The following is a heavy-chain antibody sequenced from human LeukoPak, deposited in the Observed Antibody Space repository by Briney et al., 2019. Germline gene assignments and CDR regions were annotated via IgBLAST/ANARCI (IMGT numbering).Heavy chain of an antibody. D-gene: IGHD3-10*01. J-gene: IGHJ2*01. CDR2: INTNTGNP. CDR1: GYTFTSYA. Sequence: ASVKVSCKASGYTFTSYAMNWVRQDPGQGLEWMGWINTNTGNPTYAQGFTGRFVFSLDTSVSTAYLQISSLKAEDTAVYYCARDPYLITMVRGPNYWYFDLWGRGTLVTVSS. V-gene: IGHV7-4-1*02. CDR3: ARDPYLITMVRGPNYWYFDL.